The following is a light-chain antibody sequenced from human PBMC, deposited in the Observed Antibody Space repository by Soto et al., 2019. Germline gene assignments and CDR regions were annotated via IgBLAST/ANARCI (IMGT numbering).Light chain of an antibody. CDR3: QQSYSTPPT. CDR1: QSISSY. V-gene: IGKV1-39*01. CDR2: AAS. J-gene: IGKJ4*01. Sequence: DIQMNQSPYSLSASVGDRVTITCRASQSISSYLNCYQQKPGKAPKLLIYAASSLQSGVPSRFSGSGSGTDFTLTISSLQPEDFATYYCQQSYSTPPTFGGGTKVEIK.